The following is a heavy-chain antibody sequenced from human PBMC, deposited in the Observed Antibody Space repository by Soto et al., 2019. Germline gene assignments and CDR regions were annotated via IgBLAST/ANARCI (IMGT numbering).Heavy chain of an antibody. CDR2: INPSGGST. CDR1: GYTFTSYY. Sequence: ASVKVSFKASGYTFTSYYMHWVRQAPGQGLEWMGIINPSGGSTSYAQKFQGRVTMTRDTSTSTVYMELSSLRSEDTAVYYCARDPGSSSTNYHYGMEVLGQGTTGIVSS. D-gene: IGHD6-6*01. J-gene: IGHJ6*01. V-gene: IGHV1-46*01. CDR3: ARDPGSSSTNYHYGMEV.